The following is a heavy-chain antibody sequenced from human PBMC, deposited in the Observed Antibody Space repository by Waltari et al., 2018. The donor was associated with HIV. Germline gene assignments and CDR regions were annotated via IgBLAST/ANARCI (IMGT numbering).Heavy chain of an antibody. Sequence: QLQLQESGPGLVKPSETLSLTCTVSGGSVSSSSYFWGWIRQPPGKGLEWIGRIYYTGRAYYNPSLKSRVTISVDTSKNQFSLKVTSVTAADTAVYYCARHALRVGAAYWNFDLWGRGTPATVSS. CDR1: GGSVSSSSYF. D-gene: IGHD1-26*01. CDR3: ARHALRVGAAYWNFDL. CDR2: IYYTGRA. V-gene: IGHV4-39*01. J-gene: IGHJ2*01.